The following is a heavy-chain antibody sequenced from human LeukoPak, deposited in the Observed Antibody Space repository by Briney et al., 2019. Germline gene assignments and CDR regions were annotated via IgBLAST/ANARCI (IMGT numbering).Heavy chain of an antibody. Sequence: GGSLRLSCAASGFTFSSYGMHWVRQAPGKGLEWVAVISYDGSNKYYADSVKGRFTISRDNSKNTLYLQMNSLRAEDTAVYYCARVPRDDGMDVWGQGTTVTVSS. CDR3: ARVPRDDGMDV. CDR1: GFTFSSYG. V-gene: IGHV3-30*03. CDR2: ISYDGSNK. J-gene: IGHJ6*02.